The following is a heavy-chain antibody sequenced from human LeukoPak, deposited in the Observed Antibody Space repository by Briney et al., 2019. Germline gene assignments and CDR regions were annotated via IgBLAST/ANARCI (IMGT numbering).Heavy chain of an antibody. V-gene: IGHV4-39*01. J-gene: IGHJ4*02. Sequence: PSETLSLTCTVSGGSISSSSYYGGWIRQPPGKGLEWIGSIYYSGSTYYNPSLKSRLTISVDTSKNQFSLKLNSVTAADTAVYYCARHLIKLRWSSGWYYFGYWGQGTLVTVSS. CDR2: IYYSGST. CDR1: GGSISSSSYY. CDR3: ARHLIKLRWSSGWYYFGY. D-gene: IGHD6-19*01.